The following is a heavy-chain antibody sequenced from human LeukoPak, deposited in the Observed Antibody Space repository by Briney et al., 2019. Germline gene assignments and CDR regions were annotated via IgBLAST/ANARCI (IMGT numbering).Heavy chain of an antibody. CDR1: GFTFTSYA. D-gene: IGHD2-8*02. CDR3: AKGTDTTGRHNFDI. J-gene: IGHJ4*02. CDR2: ITSSGDGT. Sequence: GGSLRLSCEASGFTFTSYAMHWVRQAPGKRLEWVSSITSSGDGTFYTDSLSGRFTISRDNAKKAVFLQMKSLRRGDSALYFCAKGTDTTGRHNFDIWGQGTLVTVSS. V-gene: IGHV3-23*01.